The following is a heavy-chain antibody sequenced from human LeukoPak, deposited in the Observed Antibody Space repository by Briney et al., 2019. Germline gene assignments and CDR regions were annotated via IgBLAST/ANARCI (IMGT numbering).Heavy chain of an antibody. Sequence: GGSLRLSCAASGFTFSGYSMNWVRQAPGKGLEWVSSISSSSSYIYYADSVKGRFTISRDNAKNSLYLQMNSLRAEDTAVYYCARAPGSGWSFDYWGQGTLVTVSS. J-gene: IGHJ4*02. CDR2: ISSSSSYI. D-gene: IGHD6-19*01. CDR3: ARAPGSGWSFDY. CDR1: GFTFSGYS. V-gene: IGHV3-21*01.